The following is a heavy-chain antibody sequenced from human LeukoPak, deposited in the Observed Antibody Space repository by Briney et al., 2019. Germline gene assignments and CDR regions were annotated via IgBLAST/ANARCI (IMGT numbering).Heavy chain of an antibody. CDR3: SRDSPKGFGELCDY. CDR1: GFTFGDYA. V-gene: IGHV3-49*03. D-gene: IGHD3-10*01. CDR2: IRSKDFGETT. J-gene: IGHJ4*02. Sequence: GGSLRLSCTASGFTFGDYAMSWFRQAPGKGLEWVGFIRSKDFGETTEYAASVKGRFTISRDDSKSIAYLQMNRLKTEDTAVYYCSRDSPKGFGELCDYWGQGTLVTVSS.